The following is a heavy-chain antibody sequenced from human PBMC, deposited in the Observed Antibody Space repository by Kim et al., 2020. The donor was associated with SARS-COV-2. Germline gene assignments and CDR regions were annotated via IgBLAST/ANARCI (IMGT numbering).Heavy chain of an antibody. CDR2: IYPADSDA. J-gene: IGHJ4*02. D-gene: IGHD3-10*01. CDR3: ARRSGDNRHLDY. Sequence: GASLKISCEASGFSFTNYWIGWVRQMPGKGLEWMGMIYPADSDARYSPSFLGQVTISADKSITTAYLQWGSLKASDSAMYFCARRSGDNRHLDYWGQGTLVTVSS. CDR1: GFSFTNYW. V-gene: IGHV5-51*01.